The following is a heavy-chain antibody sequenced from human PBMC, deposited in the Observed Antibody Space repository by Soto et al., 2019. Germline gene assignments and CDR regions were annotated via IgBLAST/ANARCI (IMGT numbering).Heavy chain of an antibody. D-gene: IGHD3-22*01. CDR1: GFSLSTSGVG. CDR3: AHRGYYYDSRVWYFDL. CDR2: IYWDDDK. J-gene: IGHJ2*01. Sequence: QITLKESGPTLVKPTQTLTLTCTFSGFSLSTSGVGVGWIRQPPGKALEWLALIYWDDDKRYSPSLKSRLTITKDTSKNQVVLTMTNMDPVDTAPYYCAHRGYYYDSRVWYFDLWGRGTLVTVSS. V-gene: IGHV2-5*02.